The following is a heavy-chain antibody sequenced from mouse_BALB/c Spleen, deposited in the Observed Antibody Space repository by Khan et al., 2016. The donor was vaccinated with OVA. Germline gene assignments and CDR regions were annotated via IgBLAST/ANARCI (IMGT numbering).Heavy chain of an antibody. J-gene: IGHJ2*01. V-gene: IGHV1-7*01. CDR1: GYTFTYYW. CDR2: INPTSGYT. CDR3: ARDRFDY. Sequence: QVQLKQSGAELAKPGASVKMSCKASGYTFTYYWMHWIKQRPGQGLEWIGYINPTSGYTDYNQKFKDKATLTADKSSSTAYMQLSSLTSDDSAVYYCARDRFDYWGQGTALTVSA.